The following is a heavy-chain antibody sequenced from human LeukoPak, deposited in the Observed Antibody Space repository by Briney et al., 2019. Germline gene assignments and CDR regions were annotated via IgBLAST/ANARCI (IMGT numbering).Heavy chain of an antibody. D-gene: IGHD3-22*01. CDR2: IYYSGST. CDR3: ARGPATYYDSPLMDY. V-gene: IGHV4-59*01. Sequence: TASETLSLTCTVSGGSISSYYWSWIRQPPGKGLEWIGYIYYSGSTNYNPSLKSRVTISVDTSKNQFSLKLSSVTAADTAVYYCARGPATYYDSPLMDYWGQGTLVTVSS. CDR1: GGSISSYY. J-gene: IGHJ4*02.